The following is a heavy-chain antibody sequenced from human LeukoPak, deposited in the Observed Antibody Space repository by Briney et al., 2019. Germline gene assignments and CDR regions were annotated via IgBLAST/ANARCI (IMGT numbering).Heavy chain of an antibody. D-gene: IGHD2-2*01. CDR2: ISGSGGST. CDR3: AKKRGVVPAAMPIDY. Sequence: GGSLRLSCAASGFTFSSYAMSWVRQAPGKGLEWVSAISGSGGSTYYADSVKGRFTISRDNSKNTLYLRMNSLRAEDTAVYYCAKKRGVVPAAMPIDYWGQETLVTVSS. CDR1: GFTFSSYA. V-gene: IGHV3-23*01. J-gene: IGHJ4*02.